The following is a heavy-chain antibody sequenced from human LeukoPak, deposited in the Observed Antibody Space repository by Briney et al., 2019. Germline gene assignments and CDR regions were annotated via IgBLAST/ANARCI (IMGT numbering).Heavy chain of an antibody. CDR2: IYSGGST. Sequence: GGSLRLSCAASGFTVSSNYMSWVRQAPGKGLEWVSVIYSGGSTYYADSVKGRFTISRDNSKNTLYLQMNSLIGEDTAVYYCARRGARTREYYFDYWGQGTLVTVSS. J-gene: IGHJ4*02. CDR3: ARRGARTREYYFDY. D-gene: IGHD3-10*01. CDR1: GFTVSSNY. V-gene: IGHV3-53*01.